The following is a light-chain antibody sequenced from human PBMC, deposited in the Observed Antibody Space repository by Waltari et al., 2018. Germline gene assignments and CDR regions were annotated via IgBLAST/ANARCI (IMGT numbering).Light chain of an antibody. CDR3: AAWDDSLNAYV. CDR2: SNA. CDR1: SSKIGSNN. J-gene: IGLJ1*01. V-gene: IGLV1-44*01. Sequence: QSVLAQPHSSSVTPGQRVNIPCSGSSSKIGSNNVNWYQHPPGTAPKLLIYSNAKRPSGFPDRFSGSKSGTSASLAISGLQSEDEADYYCAAWDDSLNAYVFGTGTKVTVL.